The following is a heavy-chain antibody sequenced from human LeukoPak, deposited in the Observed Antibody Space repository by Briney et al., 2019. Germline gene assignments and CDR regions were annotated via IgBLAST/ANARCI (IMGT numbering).Heavy chain of an antibody. Sequence: SETLSLTCTVSGGSISSYYWSWIRQPPGKGLEWIGYIYYSGSTNYNPSLKSRATISVDTSKNQFSLKLSSVTAADTAVYYCAREGGGGEEFDYWGQGTLVTVSS. CDR3: AREGGGGEEFDY. D-gene: IGHD2-21*01. J-gene: IGHJ4*02. V-gene: IGHV4-59*01. CDR2: IYYSGST. CDR1: GGSISSYY.